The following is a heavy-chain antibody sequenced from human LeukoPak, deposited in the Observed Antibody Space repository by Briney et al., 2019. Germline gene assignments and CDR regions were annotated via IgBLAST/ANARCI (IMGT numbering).Heavy chain of an antibody. Sequence: PSQTLSLTCTVSGGSISSGSYYWSWIRQPAGKGLEWIGRIYTSGSTNYNPSLKSRVTISVDTSKNQFSLKLSSVTAADTAVYYCARDRKSGDIVVVPAAMGYYYYMDVWGKGTTVTVSS. V-gene: IGHV4-61*02. D-gene: IGHD2-2*01. CDR3: ARDRKSGDIVVVPAAMGYYYYMDV. CDR1: GGSISSGSYY. CDR2: IYTSGST. J-gene: IGHJ6*03.